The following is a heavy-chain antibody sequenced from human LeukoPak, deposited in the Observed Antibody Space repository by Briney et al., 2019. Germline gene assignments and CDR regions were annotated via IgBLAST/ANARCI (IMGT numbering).Heavy chain of an antibody. D-gene: IGHD2-15*01. CDR2: INHSGST. CDR1: GGSFSGYY. J-gene: IGHJ4*02. Sequence: SETLSLTCAVYGGSFSGYYWSWIRQPPGKGLEWIGEINHSGSTNYNPSLKSRVTISVDTSKNQFSLKLSSVTAADTAVYYCARDGAYFGGGSCYDYWGQGTLVTVSS. V-gene: IGHV4-34*01. CDR3: ARDGAYFGGGSCYDY.